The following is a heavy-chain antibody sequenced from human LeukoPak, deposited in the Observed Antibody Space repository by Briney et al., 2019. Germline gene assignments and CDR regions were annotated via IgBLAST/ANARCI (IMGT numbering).Heavy chain of an antibody. CDR1: GFTFSSYA. V-gene: IGHV3-23*01. Sequence: GGSLRLSCAASGFTFSSYAVSWVRQAPGKGLEWASAISGSGGSTYYADSVKGRFTISRDNSKNTLYLQMNSLRAEDTAVYYCAKMDGYYGSGSYKYYFDYWGRGTLVTVSS. J-gene: IGHJ4*02. CDR3: AKMDGYYGSGSYKYYFDY. D-gene: IGHD3-10*01. CDR2: ISGSGGST.